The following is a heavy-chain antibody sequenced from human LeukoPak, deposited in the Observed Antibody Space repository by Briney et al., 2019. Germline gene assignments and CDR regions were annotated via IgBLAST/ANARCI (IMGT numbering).Heavy chain of an antibody. Sequence: PSETLSLTCSVSGGSVNTYYWSWIRQSAGKGLEWIGRISITEGTNYNPSLKSRVSMSVDASKNQVSLKLGSVTAADTAVYYCARLRRDINDWYADDCWGQGTLVTVSS. CDR1: GGSVNTYY. V-gene: IGHV4-4*07. J-gene: IGHJ4*02. CDR2: ISITEGT. CDR3: ARLRRDINDWYADDC. D-gene: IGHD6-19*01.